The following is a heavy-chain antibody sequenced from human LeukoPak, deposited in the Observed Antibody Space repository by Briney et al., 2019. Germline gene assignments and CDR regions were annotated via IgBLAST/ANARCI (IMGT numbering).Heavy chain of an antibody. V-gene: IGHV3-48*04. CDR3: ARGMATSGNFDY. J-gene: IGHJ4*02. D-gene: IGHD5-24*01. CDR2: ISSSARTI. CDR1: GFTFSGYS. Sequence: PGGSLRLSCAASGFTFSGYSMNWVRQAPGKGLEWVSYISSSARTIYYADSVKGRFTISRDNAKNSLYLQMNSLRAEDTAVYYCARGMATSGNFDYWGQGTLVTVSS.